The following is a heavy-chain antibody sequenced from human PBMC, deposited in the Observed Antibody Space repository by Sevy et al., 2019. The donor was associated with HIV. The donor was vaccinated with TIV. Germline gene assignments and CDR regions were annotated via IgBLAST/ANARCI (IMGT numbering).Heavy chain of an antibody. J-gene: IGHJ4*02. Sequence: GSLRLSCAASGFTVSSNYMSWVRQAPGKGLEWVSVIYSGGSTYYADSVKGRFTISRDNSKNTLYLQMNSLRAEDTAVYYCARGSYDSSGYPIDYWGQGTLVTVSS. CDR3: ARGSYDSSGYPIDY. D-gene: IGHD3-22*01. CDR1: GFTVSSNY. V-gene: IGHV3-53*01. CDR2: IYSGGST.